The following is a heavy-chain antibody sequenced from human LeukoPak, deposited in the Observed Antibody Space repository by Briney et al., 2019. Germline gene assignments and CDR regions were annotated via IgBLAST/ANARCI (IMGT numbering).Heavy chain of an antibody. CDR2: INHSGST. CDR1: GGSFSGYY. V-gene: IGHV4-34*01. CDR3: ARGIAAAAPFDY. Sequence: SETLSLTCAVYGGSFSGYYWSWIRQPPGKGLEWIGEINHSGSTNYNPSLKSRVTISVDTSKNQFSLKLSSVTAADTAVYYCARGIAAAAPFDYWGQGTLVTVSS. D-gene: IGHD6-13*01. J-gene: IGHJ4*02.